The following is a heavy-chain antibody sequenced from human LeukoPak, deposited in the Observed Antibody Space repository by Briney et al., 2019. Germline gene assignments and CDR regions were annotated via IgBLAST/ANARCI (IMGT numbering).Heavy chain of an antibody. CDR2: ISGYNGNT. CDR3: ARTSHESVLYWSDP. J-gene: IGHJ5*02. D-gene: IGHD3-16*01. Sequence: ASVKVSCKASGYTFTTYGIGWVRQAPGQGLEWMVWISGYNGNTNYAQKFQGRVTMTTDTSTSTAYMELRSLRSDDTAVYYCARTSHESVLYWSDPWGQGTLVNVSS. V-gene: IGHV1-18*01. CDR1: GYTFTTYG.